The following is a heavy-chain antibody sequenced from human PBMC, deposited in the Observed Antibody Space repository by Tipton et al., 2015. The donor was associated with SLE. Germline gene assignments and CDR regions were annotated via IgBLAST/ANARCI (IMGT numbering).Heavy chain of an antibody. V-gene: IGHV4-39*07. CDR2: IHHSGST. CDR1: GDSVSSSSYY. Sequence: TLSLTCTVSGDSVSSSSYYWTWIRQPPGKGLEWIGEIHHSGSTNYNPSLKSRVTISVDTSKNQFSLKLSSVTAADTAVYYCALYSYGYWGQGTLVTVSS. J-gene: IGHJ4*02. CDR3: ALYSYGY. D-gene: IGHD5-18*01.